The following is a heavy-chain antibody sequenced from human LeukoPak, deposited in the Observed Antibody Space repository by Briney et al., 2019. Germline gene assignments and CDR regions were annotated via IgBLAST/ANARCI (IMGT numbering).Heavy chain of an antibody. D-gene: IGHD3-22*01. V-gene: IGHV5-51*01. CDR1: GYSFTSYW. J-gene: IGHJ4*02. CDR3: ARLATFWMGSSGYYLDY. Sequence: GESLKISCKGSGYSFTSYWIGWVRQMPGKGLEWMGIIYPGDSDTRYSPSFQGQVTISADKSTSTAYLQWSSLKASDTAMYYCARLATFWMGSSGYYLDYWGQGTLVTVSS. CDR2: IYPGDSDT.